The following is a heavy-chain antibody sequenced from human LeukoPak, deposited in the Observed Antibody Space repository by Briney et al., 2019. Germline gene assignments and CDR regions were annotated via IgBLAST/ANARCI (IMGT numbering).Heavy chain of an antibody. J-gene: IGHJ4*02. CDR2: IIPIFGTA. CDR1: GGTFSSYA. Sequence: GASVKVSCKASGGTFSSYAISWVRQAPGRGLEWMGRIIPIFGTANYAQKFQGRVTITTDESTSTAYMELSSLRSEDTAVYYCARGGDYYDSSGYYDYFDYWGQGTLVTVSS. V-gene: IGHV1-69*05. D-gene: IGHD3-22*01. CDR3: ARGGDYYDSSGYYDYFDY.